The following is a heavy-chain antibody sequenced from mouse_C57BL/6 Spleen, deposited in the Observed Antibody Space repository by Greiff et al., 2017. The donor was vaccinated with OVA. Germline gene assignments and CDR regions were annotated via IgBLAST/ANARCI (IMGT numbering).Heavy chain of an antibody. CDR3: TSPSGSIAWFAY. J-gene: IGHJ3*01. V-gene: IGHV1-5*01. CDR1: GYTFTSYW. Sequence: EVQLQESGTVLARPGASVKMSCKTSGYTFTSYWMHWVKQRPGQGLEWIGAIYPGNSDTSYNQKFKGKAKLTAVTSASTAYMELSSLTNEYSAVSSCTSPSGSIAWFAYWGPGTLVTVSA. D-gene: IGHD1-1*01. CDR2: IYPGNSDT.